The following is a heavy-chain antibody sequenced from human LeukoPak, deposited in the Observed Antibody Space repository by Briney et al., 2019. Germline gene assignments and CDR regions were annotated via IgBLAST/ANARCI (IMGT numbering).Heavy chain of an antibody. CDR1: GGSFSGYY. Sequence: SETLSLTCAVYGGSFSGYYWSWIRQPPGKGLEWIGEINHSGSTNYNPSLKSRVTISVDTSKNQFSLKLSSVTAADTAVYYCAREAAAASRNWFDPWGQGTLVTVSS. J-gene: IGHJ5*02. V-gene: IGHV4-34*01. CDR3: AREAAAASRNWFDP. D-gene: IGHD6-25*01. CDR2: INHSGST.